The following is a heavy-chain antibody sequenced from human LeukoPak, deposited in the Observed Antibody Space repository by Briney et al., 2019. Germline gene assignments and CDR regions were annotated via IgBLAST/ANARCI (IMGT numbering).Heavy chain of an antibody. J-gene: IGHJ4*02. CDR1: GFTFSSYA. V-gene: IGHV3-23*01. CDR2: ISGSDSST. D-gene: IGHD4-23*01. CDR3: AKGGGWLYYFDY. Sequence: GGSLRLSCAASGFTFSSYAMSWVRQAPGKGLEWVSGISGSDSSTYYADSVKGRFTISRDNSKNTLYLQMNSLRAEDTAVYYCAKGGGWLYYFDYWGQGTLVTVSS.